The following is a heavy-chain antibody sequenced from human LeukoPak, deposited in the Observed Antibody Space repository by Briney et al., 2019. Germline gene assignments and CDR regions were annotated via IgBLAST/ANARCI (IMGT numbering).Heavy chain of an antibody. CDR2: IKSKPGGGTT. D-gene: IGHD6-13*01. Sequence: PGGSLRLSCAASGFTFSSYTIHWVRQAPGKGLEWVGLIKSKPGGGTTDYAAPVKGRFTVSRDDSKNTLYLQMNRLKTEDTAVYYCTTVSPSAAINNWGQGTLVTVSS. CDR1: GFTFSSYT. V-gene: IGHV3-15*01. CDR3: TTVSPSAAINN. J-gene: IGHJ4*02.